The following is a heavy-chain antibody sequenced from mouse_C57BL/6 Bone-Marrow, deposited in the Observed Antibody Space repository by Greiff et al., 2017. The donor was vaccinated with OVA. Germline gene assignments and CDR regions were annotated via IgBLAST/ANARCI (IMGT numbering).Heavy chain of an antibody. CDR3: ARSGCSNPDY. CDR1: GYAFTNYL. D-gene: IGHD2-5*01. V-gene: IGHV1-54*01. J-gene: IGHJ2*01. CDR2: INPGSGGT. Sequence: QVQLQQSGAELVRPGTSVKVSCKASGYAFTNYLIEWVKQRPGQGLEWIGVINPGSGGTNYNEKFKGKATLNADKSSSTAYMQLSSLTSDDSAVYFCARSGCSNPDYWGQGTTLTVSS.